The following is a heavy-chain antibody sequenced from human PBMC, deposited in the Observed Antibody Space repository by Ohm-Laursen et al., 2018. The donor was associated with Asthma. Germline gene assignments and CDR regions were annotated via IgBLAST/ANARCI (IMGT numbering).Heavy chain of an antibody. V-gene: IGHV3-64*04. CDR3: AKVYNTGDYGGYYYYYGMDV. CDR2: ISSNGGST. J-gene: IGHJ6*02. D-gene: IGHD4-17*01. CDR1: GFTFSSYA. Sequence: LSLTCAASGFTFSSYAMHWVRQAPGKGLEYVSAISSNGGSTYYADSVKGRFTISRDNSKNMLYLQMNSLRAEDTAVYYCAKVYNTGDYGGYYYYYGMDVWGQGTTVTVSS.